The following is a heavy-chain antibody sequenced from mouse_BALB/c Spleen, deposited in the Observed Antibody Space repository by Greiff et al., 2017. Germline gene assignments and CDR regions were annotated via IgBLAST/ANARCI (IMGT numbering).Heavy chain of an antibody. CDR1: GFTFSSYG. V-gene: IGHV5-6*01. CDR3: ARQYYGSRAWFAY. Sequence: EVQRVESGGDLVKPGGSLKLSCAASGFTFSSYGMSWVRQTPDKRLEWVATISSGGSYTYYPDSVKGRFTISRDNAKNTLYLQMSSLKSEDTAMYYCARQYYGSRAWFAYWGQGTLVTVSA. CDR2: ISSGGSYT. J-gene: IGHJ3*01. D-gene: IGHD1-1*01.